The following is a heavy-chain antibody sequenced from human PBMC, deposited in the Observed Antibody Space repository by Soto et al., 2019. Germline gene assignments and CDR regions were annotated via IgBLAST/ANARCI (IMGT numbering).Heavy chain of an antibody. CDR1: GGTFRSNA. Sequence: ASVKVSCKASGGTFRSNAVSLVRLPPRPGLEWLGGIFPIFGTANYAQKFQGRVTITADESTSTAYMELSSLRSEDTAVYYCASVRGYSGYDYVFYYGMDVWG. V-gene: IGHV1-69*13. CDR2: IFPIFGTA. J-gene: IGHJ6*02. CDR3: ASVRGYSGYDYVFYYGMDV. D-gene: IGHD5-12*01.